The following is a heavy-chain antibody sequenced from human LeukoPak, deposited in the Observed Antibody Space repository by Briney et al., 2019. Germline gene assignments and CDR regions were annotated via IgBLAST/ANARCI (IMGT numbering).Heavy chain of an antibody. CDR2: ISDSGGST. D-gene: IGHD4/OR15-4a*01. CDR3: AKALYGGHDY. CDR1: GFTFNNYA. J-gene: IGHJ4*02. Sequence: PGESLRLSCAASGFTFNNYAMGWVRQAPGEGLEWVSDISDSGGSTYNADSVRGRFTISRDNSKNTLYLQMNSLRAEDTAVYYCAKALYGGHDYWGQGTLVTVSS. V-gene: IGHV3-23*01.